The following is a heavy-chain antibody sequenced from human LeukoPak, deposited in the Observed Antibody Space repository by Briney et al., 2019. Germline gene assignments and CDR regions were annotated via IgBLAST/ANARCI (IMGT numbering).Heavy chain of an antibody. V-gene: IGHV1-8*01. D-gene: IGHD4-17*01. CDR1: GYTFTSYD. Sequence: ASVKVSCKASGYTFTSYDINWVRQATGQGLEWMGWMNPNSGNTGYAQKFQGRVTMTRDTSISTAYMQLSSLTSEETAVYYCARTDGDFDYWGQGTLVTVSS. CDR3: ARTDGDFDY. CDR2: MNPNSGNT. J-gene: IGHJ4*02.